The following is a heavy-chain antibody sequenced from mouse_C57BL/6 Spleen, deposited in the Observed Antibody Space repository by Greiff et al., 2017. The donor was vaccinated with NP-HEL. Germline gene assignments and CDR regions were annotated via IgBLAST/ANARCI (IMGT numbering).Heavy chain of an antibody. V-gene: IGHV5-17*01. CDR3: ALDYDDAMDY. Sequence: DVMLVESGGGLVKPGGSLKLSCAASGFTFSDYGMHWVRQAPEKGLEWVAYISSGSSTIYYADTVKGRFTISRDNAKNTLFLQMTSLRSEDTAMYYCALDYDDAMDYWGQGTSVTVSS. CDR1: GFTFSDYG. D-gene: IGHD2-4*01. CDR2: ISSGSSTI. J-gene: IGHJ4*01.